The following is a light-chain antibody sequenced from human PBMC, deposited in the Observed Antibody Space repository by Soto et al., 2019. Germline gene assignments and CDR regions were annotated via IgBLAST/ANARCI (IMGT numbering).Light chain of an antibody. J-gene: IGKJ1*01. Sequence: EIVLTQSPGTLSLSPGERATLSCRARQSVSGTYLAWYQQKPGQSTRLLIYGASNRATGVPDRFSGSGSGTDFTLTISSLEPEDFAVYYCQQYGNSPETFGQGTKVEIK. CDR1: QSVSGTY. V-gene: IGKV3-20*01. CDR3: QQYGNSPET. CDR2: GAS.